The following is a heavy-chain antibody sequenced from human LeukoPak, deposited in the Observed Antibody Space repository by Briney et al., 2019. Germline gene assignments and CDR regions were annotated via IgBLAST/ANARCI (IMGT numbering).Heavy chain of an antibody. CDR2: SSDGDGTT. V-gene: IGHV3-23*01. CDR1: GFAFTNFA. J-gene: IGHJ4*02. Sequence: GGSLRLSCAASGFAFTNFAMTWVRQAPGKGLEWVSNSSDGDGTTYYADSVKGRFTISRDTSKNTLYLQMNSLRTEDTALYYCAKGHPRSAYYIYFVSWGQGTLVTVSS. CDR3: AKGHPRSAYYIYFVS. D-gene: IGHD3-22*01.